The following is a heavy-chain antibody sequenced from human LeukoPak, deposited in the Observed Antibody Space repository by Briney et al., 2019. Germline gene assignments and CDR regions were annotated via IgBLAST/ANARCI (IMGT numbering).Heavy chain of an antibody. J-gene: IGHJ3*02. CDR3: ARERRMITFGGVIVDI. CDR1: GFTFSSYS. D-gene: IGHD3-16*02. CDR2: ISSSSSYI. V-gene: IGHV3-21*01. Sequence: GGSLRLSCAASGFTFSSYSMNWVRQAPGKGLEWVSSISSSSSYIYYADSVKGRFTISRDNAKNSLYLQMNSLRAEDTAVYYCARERRMITFGGVIVDIWGQGTMVTVSS.